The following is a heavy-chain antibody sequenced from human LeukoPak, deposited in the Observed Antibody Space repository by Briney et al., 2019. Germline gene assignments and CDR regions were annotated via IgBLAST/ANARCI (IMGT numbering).Heavy chain of an antibody. Sequence: SETLSLTCTVSGGSISSSSYYWGWIRQPPGKGLEWIGSIYYSGSTYYNPSLKSRVTISVDTSKNQFSLKLSSVTAADTAVYYCARGRRGYSYGSRYYYMDVWGKGTTVTVSS. CDR1: GGSISSSSYY. V-gene: IGHV4-39*01. J-gene: IGHJ6*03. D-gene: IGHD5-18*01. CDR2: IYYSGST. CDR3: ARGRRGYSYGSRYYYMDV.